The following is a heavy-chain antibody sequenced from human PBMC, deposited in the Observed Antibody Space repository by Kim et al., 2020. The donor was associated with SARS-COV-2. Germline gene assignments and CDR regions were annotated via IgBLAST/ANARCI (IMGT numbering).Heavy chain of an antibody. CDR3: AKDSGNDSGDQLDY. D-gene: IGHD4-17*01. J-gene: IGHJ4*02. CDR2: ISGSGGST. CDR1: GFTFSSYA. V-gene: IGHV3-23*01. Sequence: GGSLRLSCAATGFTFSSYAMSWVRQAPGKGLEWVSAISGSGGSTYYAGSVKGRFTISRDNSKNTMYLQMNSLRAEDTAVYYCAKDSGNDSGDQLDYWGQGTLVTVSS.